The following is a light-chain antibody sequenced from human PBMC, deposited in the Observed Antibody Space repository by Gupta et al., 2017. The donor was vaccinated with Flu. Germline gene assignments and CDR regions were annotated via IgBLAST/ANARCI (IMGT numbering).Light chain of an antibody. J-gene: IGKJ2*01. CDR2: WAS. CDR1: QSVLYNSNNKNY. CDR3: HQYYSIPVT. Sequence: NCKSSQSVLYNSNNKNYLAWYQQKPGQSPKVLIYWASTRESGVPDRFSGSGSGPDFTLTISSLQAEDVAIYFCHQYYSIPVTFGQGTKLEI. V-gene: IGKV4-1*01.